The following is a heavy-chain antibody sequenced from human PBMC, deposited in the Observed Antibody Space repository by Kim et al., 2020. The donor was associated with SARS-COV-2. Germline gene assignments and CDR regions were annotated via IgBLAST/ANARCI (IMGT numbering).Heavy chain of an antibody. CDR2: ISGSGGST. J-gene: IGHJ4*02. Sequence: GGSLRLSCAASGFTFSSYAMSWVRQAPGKGLEWVSAISGSGGSTYYADSVKGRFTISRDNSKNTLYLQMNSLRAEDTAVYYCARGAYYDSSGYYLFDYFDYWGQGTLVTVSS. CDR3: ARGAYYDSSGYYLFDYFDY. V-gene: IGHV3-23*01. D-gene: IGHD3-22*01. CDR1: GFTFSSYA.